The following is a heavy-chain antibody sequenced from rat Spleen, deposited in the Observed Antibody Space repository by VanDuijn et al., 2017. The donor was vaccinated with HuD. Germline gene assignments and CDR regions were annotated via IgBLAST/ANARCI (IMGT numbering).Heavy chain of an antibody. CDR1: GLTFSDYY. D-gene: IGHD1-12*03. J-gene: IGHJ2*01. V-gene: IGHV5-7*01. CDR2: ISYDGSST. CDR3: ARLYSDGYEYFDY. Sequence: EVQLVESGGGLVQPGRSLKLSCAASGLTFSDYYMAWVRQAPTKGLEWVATISYDGSSTYYRDSVKGRFTISRDNAKSTLYLQIDSLRSEDTATYYCARLYSDGYEYFDYWGQGVMVTVSS.